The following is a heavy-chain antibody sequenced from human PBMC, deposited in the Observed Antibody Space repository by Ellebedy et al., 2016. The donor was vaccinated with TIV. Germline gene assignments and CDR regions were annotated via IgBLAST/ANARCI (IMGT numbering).Heavy chain of an antibody. Sequence: MPSETLSLTCTVSGGSISSYYWSWIRQPPGKGLEWIGYIHYSGSTNYNPSLKSRVTISVDTSKNQFSLTLTSVTAADTAVYYCASRESTVTTGASMGFDPWGQGTLVTVSS. D-gene: IGHD4-17*01. CDR3: ASRESTVTTGASMGFDP. J-gene: IGHJ5*02. V-gene: IGHV4-59*08. CDR1: GGSISSYY. CDR2: IHYSGST.